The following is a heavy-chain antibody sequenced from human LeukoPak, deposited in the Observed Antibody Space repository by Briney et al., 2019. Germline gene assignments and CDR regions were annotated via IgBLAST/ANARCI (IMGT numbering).Heavy chain of an antibody. V-gene: IGHV3-48*01. CDR3: AREKVGATNS. CDR2: ISRSSSSI. J-gene: IGHJ4*02. Sequence: PGGSLRLSCAASGFTFSSYNMNWVRQAPGKGLEWISYISRSSSSIYYADSVKGRFTISRDNSKNTLYLQMNSLRAEDTAVYYCAREKVGATNSWGQGTLVTVSS. CDR1: GFTFSSYN. D-gene: IGHD1-26*01.